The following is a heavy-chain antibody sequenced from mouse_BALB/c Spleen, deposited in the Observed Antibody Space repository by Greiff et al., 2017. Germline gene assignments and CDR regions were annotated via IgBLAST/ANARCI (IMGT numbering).Heavy chain of an antibody. J-gene: IGHJ3*01. D-gene: IGHD2-1*01. CDR1: GFSLTSYG. V-gene: IGHV2-4-1*01. CDR3: ARDGTAWFAY. Sequence: VQLQQSGPGLVQPSQSLSITCTVSGFSLTSYGVHWVRQSPGKGLEWLGVIWRGGSTDYNAAFIARLSISKDNSKSQVFFKMNSLQADDTAIYYCARDGTAWFAYWGQGTLVTVSA. CDR2: IWRGGST.